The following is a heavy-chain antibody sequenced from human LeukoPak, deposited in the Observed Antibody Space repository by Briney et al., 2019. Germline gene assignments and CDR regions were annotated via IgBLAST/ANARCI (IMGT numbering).Heavy chain of an antibody. CDR2: ISSSSSYI. D-gene: IGHD2-2*01. CDR1: GFTFSSYS. Sequence: GGSLRLSCAASGFTFSSYSMNWVRQAPGKGLEWVSSISSSSSYIYYADSVKGRFTISRDNARNSLYLQMNSLRAEDTAVYYCARDGYCSSTSCLDYWGQGTLVTVSS. J-gene: IGHJ4*02. CDR3: ARDGYCSSTSCLDY. V-gene: IGHV3-21*01.